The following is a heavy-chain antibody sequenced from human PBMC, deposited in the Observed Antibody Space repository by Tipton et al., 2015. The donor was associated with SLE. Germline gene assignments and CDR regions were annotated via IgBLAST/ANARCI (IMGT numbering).Heavy chain of an antibody. CDR1: GYSISSGYY. CDR2: IYHSGST. CDR3: ARVRGDYYDSSGYYNYYYGMDV. J-gene: IGHJ6*02. D-gene: IGHD3-22*01. Sequence: TLSLTCAVSGYSISSGYYWGWLRQPPGKGLEWIGSIYHSGSTYYNPSLKSRVTISVDTSKNQFSLKLSSVTAADTAVYYCARVRGDYYDSSGYYNYYYGMDVWGQGTTVTVSS. V-gene: IGHV4-38-2*01.